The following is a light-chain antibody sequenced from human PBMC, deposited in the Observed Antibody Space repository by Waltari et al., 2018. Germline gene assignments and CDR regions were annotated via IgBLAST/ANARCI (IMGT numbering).Light chain of an antibody. CDR2: AAS. V-gene: IGKV1-27*01. CDR3: QKYNRAPPIT. J-gene: IGKJ5*01. CDR1: QGISNY. Sequence: DIQMTQSPSSLSASVGDRVTITCRASQGISNYLAWYQQKPGKVPKLLIYAASTLQSGVPSRFSGSGSGTDFTLTISSLQPEDVATYYRQKYNRAPPITFGQGTRLEIK.